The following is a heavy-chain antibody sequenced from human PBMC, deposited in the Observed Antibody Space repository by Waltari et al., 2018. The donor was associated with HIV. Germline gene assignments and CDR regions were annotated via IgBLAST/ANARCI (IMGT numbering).Heavy chain of an antibody. D-gene: IGHD3-22*01. Sequence: EVQLVESGGGLVKPGGSLRLSCAASGFTFSSYSMNWVRKAPGKGLECVSSISSSSIYISYADSVKGRFTISRDNAKNSLYLQMNSLRAEDTAVYYCARQDSSGGNYYYGMDVWGQGTTVTVSS. CDR1: GFTFSSYS. CDR2: ISSSSIYI. CDR3: ARQDSSGGNYYYGMDV. V-gene: IGHV3-21*01. J-gene: IGHJ6*02.